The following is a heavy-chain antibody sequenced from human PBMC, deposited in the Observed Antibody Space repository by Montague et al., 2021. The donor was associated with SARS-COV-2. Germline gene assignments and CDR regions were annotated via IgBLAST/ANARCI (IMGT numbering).Heavy chain of an antibody. CDR1: GDSISRYY. CDR2: IYTGGYV. V-gene: IGHV4-4*07. CDR3: ARAIWHLDV. Sequence: SKTLSLTCSVSGDSISRYYWSWIRQSDGKGLEWIGRIYTGGYVNXNPALQSRVSMSVDTSKSQVSLNVTSVTAADTAVYYCARAIWHLDVWGRGILVTVSS. J-gene: IGHJ2*01.